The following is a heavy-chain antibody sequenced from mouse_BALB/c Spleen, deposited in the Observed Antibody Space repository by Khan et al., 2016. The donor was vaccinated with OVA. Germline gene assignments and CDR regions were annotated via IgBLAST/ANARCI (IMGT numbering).Heavy chain of an antibody. CDR1: GYSFTAYY. D-gene: IGHD2-14*01. J-gene: IGHJ3*01. Sequence: VRLKQSGPDLVKPGASVKISCKASGYSFTAYYMHWVKESPGQTLECIGRVNPSDGGTNFNQKFRGKATLTVDKSSSTAYMELRSLTSDDSAVYYCVREYEFFPYWGQGTLVTVSA. CDR3: VREYEFFPY. CDR2: VNPSDGGT. V-gene: IGHV1-26*01.